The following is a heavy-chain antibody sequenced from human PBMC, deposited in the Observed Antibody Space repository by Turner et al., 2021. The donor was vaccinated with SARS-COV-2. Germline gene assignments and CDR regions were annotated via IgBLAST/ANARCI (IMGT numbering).Heavy chain of an antibody. V-gene: IGHV3-7*03. Sequence: EVQLVEPGGGLVQPGGSLRLSCVASGFTFNSYWMAWVRQAPGKGLEWVANINQDGSEKNYVDSVKGRFTISRDNAKNSLYLQMDSLRAEDTAVYYCAREAPLGVNSMAFDYWGQGTLVTVSS. CDR3: AREAPLGVNSMAFDY. CDR1: GFTFNSYW. CDR2: INQDGSEK. D-gene: IGHD3-10*01. J-gene: IGHJ4*02.